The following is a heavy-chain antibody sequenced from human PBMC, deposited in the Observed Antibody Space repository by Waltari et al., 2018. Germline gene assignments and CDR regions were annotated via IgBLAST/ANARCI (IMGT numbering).Heavy chain of an antibody. D-gene: IGHD4-4*01. CDR3: AKGNSNYYYYYGMDV. Sequence: VQLVQSGAEVKKPGASVKVSCKASGYTFTGYYMHWVRQAPGQGLEWVSAISGSGGSTYYADSVKGRFTISRDNSKNTLYLQMNSLRAEDTAVYYCAKGNSNYYYYYGMDVWGQGTTVTVSS. CDR2: ISGSGGST. V-gene: IGHV3-23*04. J-gene: IGHJ6*02. CDR1: GYTFTGYY.